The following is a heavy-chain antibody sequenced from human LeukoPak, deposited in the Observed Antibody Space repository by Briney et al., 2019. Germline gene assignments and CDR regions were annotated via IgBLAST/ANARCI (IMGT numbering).Heavy chain of an antibody. CDR3: VHKMFRGVFPH. V-gene: IGHV1-8*02. CDR1: GYTFTNYD. Sequence: ASVTVSFKASGYTFTNYDINWVRQATGQGLEWMGWMNPDSGNTGYAQEFQGRLTMTSNTSISTVYMELSSLRSEDTAVYYCVHKMFRGVFPHWGQGTLVTVSS. J-gene: IGHJ4*02. D-gene: IGHD3-10*01. CDR2: MNPDSGNT.